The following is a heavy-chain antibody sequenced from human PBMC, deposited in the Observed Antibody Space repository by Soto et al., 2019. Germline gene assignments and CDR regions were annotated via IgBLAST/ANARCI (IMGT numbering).Heavy chain of an antibody. CDR3: ARVKTGTNYYYYGMDV. D-gene: IGHD1-7*01. V-gene: IGHV1-18*01. CDR1: GYTFTSYG. J-gene: IGHJ6*02. Sequence: ASVTVSCKASGYTFTSYGIRWVRQEPGQGLEWMGWISAYNGNTNYAQKLQGRVTMTTDTSTSTAYMELRSLRSDDTAVYYCARVKTGTNYYYYGMDVWGQGTTVTVSS. CDR2: ISAYNGNT.